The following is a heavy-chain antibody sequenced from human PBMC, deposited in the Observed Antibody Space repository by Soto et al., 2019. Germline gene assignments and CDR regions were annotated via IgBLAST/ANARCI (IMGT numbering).Heavy chain of an antibody. D-gene: IGHD3-16*01. V-gene: IGHV3-72*01. CDR3: VCWLWGIGH. J-gene: IGHJ4*02. Sequence: EVQLVASGGGLVQPGGSLRLSCAVSGFDFRHHHMDWVRQAPGKGQEWVGRSRYKADNYSTDYAASAKCRFTISRDESKSPLTRQMSSLRPEDSAVFSCVCWLWGIGHWGQGTLVTVSP. CDR1: GFDFRHHH. CDR2: SRYKADNYST.